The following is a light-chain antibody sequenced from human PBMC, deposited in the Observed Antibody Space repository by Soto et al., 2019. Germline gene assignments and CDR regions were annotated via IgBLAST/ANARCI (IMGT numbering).Light chain of an antibody. CDR1: QSVSSN. J-gene: IGKJ5*01. CDR2: GTS. Sequence: SLYPEKGATLSCRASQSVSSNYLAWYQQKPGQPPRLLIYGTSTRATGIPARFSGSVSGTEFTLTISSLQSEDFAVHYSQQYTNWAPVTFARGTRLEI. CDR3: QQYTNWAPVT. V-gene: IGKV3-15*01.